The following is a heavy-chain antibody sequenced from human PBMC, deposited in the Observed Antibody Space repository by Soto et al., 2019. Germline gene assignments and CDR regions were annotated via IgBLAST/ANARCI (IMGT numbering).Heavy chain of an antibody. CDR1: GFTFSNYA. CDR3: AKRTSGWYFDY. V-gene: IGHV3-23*01. J-gene: IGHJ4*02. CDR2: ISGSGDST. Sequence: EVQLLESGGNLVQPGGSLRLSCAASGFTFSNYAMSWVRQAPGKGLEWVSVISGSGDSTYYADSVKGRFTISRDNSKNTLDLQMNSMRADDTAVYYCAKRTSGWYFDYWGQGTLVTVSS. D-gene: IGHD6-19*01.